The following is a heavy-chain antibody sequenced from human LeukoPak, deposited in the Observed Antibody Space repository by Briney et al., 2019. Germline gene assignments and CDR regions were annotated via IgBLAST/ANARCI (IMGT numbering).Heavy chain of an antibody. CDR2: IWYDGSNK. CDR1: GFTFSSYG. D-gene: IGHD6-13*01. J-gene: IGHJ3*02. Sequence: GGSLRLSCAASGFTFSSYGMHWVRQAPGKGLEWVAVIWYDGSNKYYADSVKGRFTISRDNSKNTLYLQMNSLRAEDTAVYYCARDGRIAEGAFDIWGQGTMVTVSS. V-gene: IGHV3-33*01. CDR3: ARDGRIAEGAFDI.